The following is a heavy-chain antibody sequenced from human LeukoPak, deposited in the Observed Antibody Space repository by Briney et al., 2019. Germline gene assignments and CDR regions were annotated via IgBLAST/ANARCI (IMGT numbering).Heavy chain of an antibody. CDR1: GYTFTSYG. V-gene: IGHV1-18*01. CDR2: ISAYNGNT. Sequence: ASVKVSCKASGYTFTSYGISWVRQAPGQGLEWMGWISAYNGNTNYAQKLQGRVTMTTDTSTSTAYMELRSLRSDDTAVYYYARDEGYSYGYDPFDYWGQGTLVTVSS. D-gene: IGHD5-18*01. J-gene: IGHJ4*02. CDR3: ARDEGYSYGYDPFDY.